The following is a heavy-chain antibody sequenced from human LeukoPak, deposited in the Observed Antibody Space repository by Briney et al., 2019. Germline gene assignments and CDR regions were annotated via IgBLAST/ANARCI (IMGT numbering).Heavy chain of an antibody. Sequence: GGSLRLSCAASGFIFSNYGMQWVRQAPGKGLEWVAVIWYDGSKKYYVDSVKGRFTISRDDSKNTLYLQMNSLRAEDTAVYYCARDILSGYLGNWGQGTLVTVSS. J-gene: IGHJ4*02. CDR3: ARDILSGYLGN. CDR2: IWYDGSKK. CDR1: GFIFSNYG. D-gene: IGHD3-9*01. V-gene: IGHV3-33*01.